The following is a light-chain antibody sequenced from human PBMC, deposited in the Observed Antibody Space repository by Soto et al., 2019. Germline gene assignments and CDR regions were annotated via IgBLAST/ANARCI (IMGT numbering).Light chain of an antibody. Sequence: EIVLTQSPGTLSLSPGERATLSCRASQSVSSSYLAWYQQKSGQAPRLLIYAASNRATSITDRFSGSGSGTDFTLTITRLEPEDFAVYFCLQYGGVPRTFGQGTKVESK. CDR3: LQYGGVPRT. CDR1: QSVSSSY. J-gene: IGKJ1*01. CDR2: AAS. V-gene: IGKV3-20*01.